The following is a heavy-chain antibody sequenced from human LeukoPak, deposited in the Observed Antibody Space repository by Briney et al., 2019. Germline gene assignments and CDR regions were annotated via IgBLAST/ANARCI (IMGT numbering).Heavy chain of an antibody. J-gene: IGHJ4*02. Sequence: GGSLRLSCAASGFTFSSYGMHWVRQAPGKGLEWVAVISYDGSNKYYADSVKGRFTISRDNSKNTPYLQMNSLRAEDTAVYYCAKDGGYNWGQGTLVTVSS. V-gene: IGHV3-30*18. CDR3: AKDGGYN. CDR1: GFTFSSYG. D-gene: IGHD5-12*01. CDR2: ISYDGSNK.